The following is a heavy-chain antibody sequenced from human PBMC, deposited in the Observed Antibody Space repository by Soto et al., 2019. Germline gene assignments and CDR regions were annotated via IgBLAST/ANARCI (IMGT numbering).Heavy chain of an antibody. V-gene: IGHV4-4*07. Sequence: SETLSLTCTVSGGSISIYYWSWIRQPAGKGLEWIGRIYTSGSTNYNPSLKSRVTMSVDTSKNQFSLKLSSVTAADTAVYYCARVSCNSTRCYVWWFDPWGQGTLVTVSS. CDR2: IYTSGST. D-gene: IGHD2-2*01. CDR3: ARVSCNSTRCYVWWFDP. J-gene: IGHJ5*02. CDR1: GGSISIYY.